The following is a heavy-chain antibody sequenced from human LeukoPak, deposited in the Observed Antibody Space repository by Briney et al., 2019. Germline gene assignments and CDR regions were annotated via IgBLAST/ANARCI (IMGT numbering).Heavy chain of an antibody. D-gene: IGHD3-10*01. V-gene: IGHV4-38-2*02. CDR2: IYHSGST. CDR1: GYSISSGYY. J-gene: IGHJ3*02. Sequence: PSETLSRTCTVSGYSISSGYYWGWIRQPPGKGLEWIGSIYHSGSTYYNPSLKSRVTISLDTSRNQFSLKLNSVTAADTAVYYCAKSNGYGLVDIWGQGTMVTVSS. CDR3: AKSNGYGLVDI.